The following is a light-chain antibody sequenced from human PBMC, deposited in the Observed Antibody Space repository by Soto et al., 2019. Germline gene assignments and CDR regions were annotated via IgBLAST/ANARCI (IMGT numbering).Light chain of an antibody. CDR1: SSNIGSNT. J-gene: IGLJ1*01. Sequence: QPVLTQPPSASGTPGQRVTISCSGSSSNIGSNTVNWYQQLPGTAPKLLIYSNNQRHSGVADRFSDSKSGTSASLAISGLQSEDEADYYCAAWDDSLNGYVFGTGTKVTVL. CDR3: AAWDDSLNGYV. V-gene: IGLV1-44*01. CDR2: SNN.